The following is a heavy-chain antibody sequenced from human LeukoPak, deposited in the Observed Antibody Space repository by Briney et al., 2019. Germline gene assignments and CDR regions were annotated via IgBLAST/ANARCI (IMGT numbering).Heavy chain of an antibody. CDR2: LYYSGST. CDR1: GGSISSGDYY. CDR3: ARDSSSWYGFY. J-gene: IGHJ4*02. Sequence: PSQSLSLTCTVSGGSISSGDYYWSWIRQPPGKGLEWIGYLYYSGSTYYNPSLNSRVTISVDTSKNQLSLKLSPVIAADTAVFFCARDSSSWYGFYWGQGTLVTVCS. V-gene: IGHV4-30-4*08. D-gene: IGHD6-13*01.